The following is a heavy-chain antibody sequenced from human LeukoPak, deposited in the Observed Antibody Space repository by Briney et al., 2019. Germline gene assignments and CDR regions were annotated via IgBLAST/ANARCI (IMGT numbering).Heavy chain of an antibody. CDR3: ARDYKYAFDN. J-gene: IGHJ4*02. D-gene: IGHD5-24*01. CDR2: IGIDSGNT. V-gene: IGHV3-48*01. CDR1: GFRYSDYS. Sequence: GGSLRLSCAASGFRYSDYSMNWVRQAPGKGLEWISYIGIDSGNTNYADSVKGRFTISGDKAKNSLYLQMNSLRVEDTAVYYCARDYKYAFDNWGQGPLVTVSS.